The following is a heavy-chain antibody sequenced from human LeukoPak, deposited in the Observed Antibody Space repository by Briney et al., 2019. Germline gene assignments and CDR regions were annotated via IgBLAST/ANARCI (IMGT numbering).Heavy chain of an antibody. Sequence: SETLSLTCAVYGGSFSGYYWSWIRQPPGKGLEWIWEINHSGSTNYNPSLKRRGIISLDTSKNQLSLKLSSVTAADTAVYYCARDTQIFSAIKNFHYYGMDVWGQGTTVTVSS. CDR2: INHSGST. CDR3: ARDTQIFSAIKNFHYYGMDV. V-gene: IGHV4-34*01. CDR1: GGSFSGYY. J-gene: IGHJ6*02.